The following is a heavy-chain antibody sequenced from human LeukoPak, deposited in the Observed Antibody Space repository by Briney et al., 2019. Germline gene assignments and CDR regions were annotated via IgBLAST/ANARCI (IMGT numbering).Heavy chain of an antibody. V-gene: IGHV1-18*01. J-gene: IGHJ6*02. CDR1: GYTFTSYG. CDR2: ISAYNGNT. Sequence: GASVKVSCKASGYTFTSYGISWVRQAPGQGLEWMGWISAYNGNTNYAQKLQGRVTMTTDTSTSTAYMELRSLRSDDTAVYYCARACIVGATTFCGPYYYYGMDVWGQGTTVTVSS. CDR3: ARACIVGATTFCGPYYYYGMDV. D-gene: IGHD1-26*01.